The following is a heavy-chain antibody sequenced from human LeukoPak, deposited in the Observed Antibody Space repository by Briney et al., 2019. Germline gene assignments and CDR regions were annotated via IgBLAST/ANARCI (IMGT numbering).Heavy chain of an antibody. CDR2: IKQDGSEK. CDR1: GFTFSSYW. V-gene: IGHV3-7*01. J-gene: IGHJ3*02. CDR3: ARAGGTYYGIAFDI. D-gene: IGHD1-26*01. Sequence: PGGSLRLSCAASGFTFSSYWMSWVRQAPGKGLEWVANIKQDGSEKYYVDSVKGRFTISRDNAKNSLYLQMNSLRAGDTAVYYCARAGGTYYGIAFDIWGQGTMVTVSS.